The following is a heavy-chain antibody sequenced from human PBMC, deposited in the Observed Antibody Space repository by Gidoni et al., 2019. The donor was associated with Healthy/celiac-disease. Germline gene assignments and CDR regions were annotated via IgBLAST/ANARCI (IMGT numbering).Heavy chain of an antibody. Sequence: EVQLVESGGGLVKPGGSLRLSCASSGFTFSSYSMNWVRQAPGKGLEWVSSISSSSSYIYYADSVKGRFTISRDNAKNSLYLQMNSLRAEDTAVYYGAREIVGASPADDAFDIWGQGTMVTVFS. CDR3: AREIVGASPADDAFDI. D-gene: IGHD1-26*01. J-gene: IGHJ3*02. CDR2: ISSSSSYI. CDR1: GFTFSSYS. V-gene: IGHV3-21*01.